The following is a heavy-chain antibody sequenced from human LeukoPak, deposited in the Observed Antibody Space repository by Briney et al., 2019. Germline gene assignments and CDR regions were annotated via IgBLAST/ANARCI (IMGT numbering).Heavy chain of an antibody. CDR1: GGSISSYY. J-gene: IGHJ5*02. CDR2: IYTSGST. V-gene: IGHV4-4*07. Sequence: SETLSLTCTVSGGSISSYYWSWIRQPAGKGLEWIGRIYTSGSTNYNPSLKSRVTMSVDTSKNQFSLKLSSVTATDTAVYYCARGGQKLRYFDWLAPHNWFDPWGQGTLVTVSS. D-gene: IGHD3-9*01. CDR3: ARGGQKLRYFDWLAPHNWFDP.